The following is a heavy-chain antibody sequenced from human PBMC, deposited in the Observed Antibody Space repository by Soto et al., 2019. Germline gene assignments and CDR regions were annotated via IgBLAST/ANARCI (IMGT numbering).Heavy chain of an antibody. Sequence: PSVTLSLTCNVAGGSIYTYYWNWKRQSPGKGMKNIGYRSERWSTTYAHSLNSRVTISRGSSKKQGTLKLSSVSAPDTARYFCAGYCSSSICPEDHYFALGVWEQVTTVAVSS. CDR1: GGSIYTYY. D-gene: IGHD2-2*01. CDR2: RSERWST. J-gene: IGHJ6*01. CDR3: AGYCSSSICPEDHYFALGV. V-gene: IGHV4-59*01.